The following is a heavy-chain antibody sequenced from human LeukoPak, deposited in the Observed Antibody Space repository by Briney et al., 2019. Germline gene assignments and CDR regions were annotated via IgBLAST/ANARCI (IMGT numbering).Heavy chain of an antibody. Sequence: SESLSLTCAVYGGSFSGYYWSWIRQPPGKGLEWIGEINHSGSTNYNPSLKGRVTISVDTSKNQFSLKLSSVTAADTAVYYCARQLRAFDIWGQGTMVTVSS. D-gene: IGHD5-24*01. CDR1: GGSFSGYY. V-gene: IGHV4-34*01. CDR3: ARQLRAFDI. CDR2: INHSGST. J-gene: IGHJ3*02.